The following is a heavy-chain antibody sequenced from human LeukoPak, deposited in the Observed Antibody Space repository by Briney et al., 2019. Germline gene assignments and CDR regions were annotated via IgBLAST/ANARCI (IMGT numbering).Heavy chain of an antibody. Sequence: SETLSLTCAVYGGSFSDYYWSWLRQLPGKGLEWIGEINHSGSTNYHPSLKSRVTISVDTSRNQFSLKLSSLTAADAAIYYCARAYNGYDYPWGQGTLVTVSS. V-gene: IGHV4-34*01. D-gene: IGHD5-12*01. CDR2: INHSGST. CDR1: GGSFSDYY. CDR3: ARAYNGYDYP. J-gene: IGHJ5*02.